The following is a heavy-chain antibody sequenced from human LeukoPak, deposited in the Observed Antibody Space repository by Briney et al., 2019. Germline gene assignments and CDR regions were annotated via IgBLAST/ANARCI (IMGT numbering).Heavy chain of an antibody. V-gene: IGHV1-69*05. D-gene: IGHD3-22*01. CDR2: IIPIFGTA. Sequence: VASVKVSCKASGGTFSSYAISWVRQAPGQGLEWMGRIIPIFGTANYAQKFQGRVTITTDESTSTAHMELSSLRSEDTAVYYCARDSHAYDSSGYFDYWGQGTLVTVSS. CDR3: ARDSHAYDSSGYFDY. CDR1: GGTFSSYA. J-gene: IGHJ4*02.